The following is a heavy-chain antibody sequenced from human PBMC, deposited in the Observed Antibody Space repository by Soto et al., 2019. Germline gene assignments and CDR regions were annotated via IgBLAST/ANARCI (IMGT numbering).Heavy chain of an antibody. V-gene: IGHV4-31*03. D-gene: IGHD3-22*01. Sequence: SETLSLTCTVSGGSLSSGAYYWSWIRQHPGKGLEWIGYIYYSGSTYYNPSLESRVTLSVDTSRKQFSLKLSSVTATDTAVYYCARANYFESSGPFDXSGPGTLVTVSS. CDR2: IYYSGST. CDR3: ARANYFESSGPFDX. CDR1: GGSLSSGAYY. J-gene: IGHJ4*02.